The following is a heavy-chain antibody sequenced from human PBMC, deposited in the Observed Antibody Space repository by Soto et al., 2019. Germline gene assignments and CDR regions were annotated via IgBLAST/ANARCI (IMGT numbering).Heavy chain of an antibody. D-gene: IGHD3-16*01. CDR3: ARGQGGGTLGSHDY. CDR1: GYTFTNHD. Sequence: QVQLVQSGAEVKEPGASVKLSCKASGYTFTNHDINWVRQAPGQGLEWMGWMNPNSGNTGYAQNFQGRVTMTRDTSISTAYMDLSSLKSEDTAVYWCARGQGGGTLGSHDYWGQGTLVTVSS. CDR2: MNPNSGNT. V-gene: IGHV1-8*02. J-gene: IGHJ4*02.